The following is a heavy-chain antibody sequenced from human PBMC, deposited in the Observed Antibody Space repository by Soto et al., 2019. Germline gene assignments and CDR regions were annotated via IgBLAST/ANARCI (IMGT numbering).Heavy chain of an antibody. D-gene: IGHD2-2*01. CDR3: ARLGIVVVPAATVGGWFDP. Sequence: GESLKISCKGSGYSFASYWIGWVREMPGKGLEWMGIIYPGDSDTRYSPSFQGQVTISADKSISTAYLRWSSLKASDTAMYYCARLGIVVVPAATVGGWFDPWGQGTLVTVSS. J-gene: IGHJ5*02. CDR1: GYSFASYW. CDR2: IYPGDSDT. V-gene: IGHV5-51*03.